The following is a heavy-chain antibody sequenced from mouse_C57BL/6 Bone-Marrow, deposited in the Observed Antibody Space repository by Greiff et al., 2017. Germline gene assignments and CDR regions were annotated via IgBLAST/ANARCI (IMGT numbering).Heavy chain of an antibody. CDR2: IYPGDGET. CDR3: ASGYYGSSDGWYFDV. Sequence: VQLQQSGAELVKPGASVKISCKASGYAFSSYWMNWVKQRPGKGLEWIGQIYPGDGETNYNGKFKGKATLTADKSSSTAYMPLSSLTSEDSAVYFCASGYYGSSDGWYFDVWGTGTTVTGSS. V-gene: IGHV1-80*01. J-gene: IGHJ1*03. CDR1: GYAFSSYW. D-gene: IGHD1-1*01.